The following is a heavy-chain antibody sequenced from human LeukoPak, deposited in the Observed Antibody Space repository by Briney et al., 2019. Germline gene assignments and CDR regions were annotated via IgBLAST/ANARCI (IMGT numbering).Heavy chain of an antibody. D-gene: IGHD3-16*01. CDR2: IKQDGSEK. V-gene: IGHV3-7*03. CDR1: GFTFSSYW. J-gene: IGHJ4*02. CDR3: AKIPQVATYTVPNFDF. Sequence: PGGSLRLSCAASGFTFSSYWMSWVRQAPGKGLEWVANIKQDGSEKYYVDSVKGRFTISRDNSKNTLYLQMNSLRAEDTAVYYCAKIPQVATYTVPNFDFWGQGTLATVSS.